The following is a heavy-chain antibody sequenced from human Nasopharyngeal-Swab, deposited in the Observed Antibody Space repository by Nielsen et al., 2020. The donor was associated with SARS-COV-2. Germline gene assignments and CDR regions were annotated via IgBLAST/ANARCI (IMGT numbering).Heavy chain of an antibody. CDR2: ISGSGGST. Sequence: GGSLRLSCAASGFTFSSYAMSWVRQAPGKGLEWVSSISGSGGSTYYAHSVKGRFTISRDNSKNTLYLQMNSLRAEDTAVYYCARVQWLDAFDIWGQGTMVTVSS. D-gene: IGHD6-19*01. CDR3: ARVQWLDAFDI. CDR1: GFTFSSYA. J-gene: IGHJ3*02. V-gene: IGHV3-23*01.